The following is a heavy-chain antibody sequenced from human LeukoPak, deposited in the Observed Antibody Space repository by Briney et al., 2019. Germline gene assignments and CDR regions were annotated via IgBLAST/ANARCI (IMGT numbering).Heavy chain of an antibody. V-gene: IGHV6-1*01. CDR1: GDSVSGSPAV. Sequence: SQTLSLTCAISGDSVSGSPAVWNWVRQSPSRGLEWLGRAYYRSKWYIDYAVSVKGRITITPDTSKNQFSLQLNSVTPEDTAVYYCARGAVRGGTNFDYWGQGTLVTVSS. CDR2: AYYRSKWYI. J-gene: IGHJ4*02. CDR3: ARGAVRGGTNFDY. D-gene: IGHD3-10*01.